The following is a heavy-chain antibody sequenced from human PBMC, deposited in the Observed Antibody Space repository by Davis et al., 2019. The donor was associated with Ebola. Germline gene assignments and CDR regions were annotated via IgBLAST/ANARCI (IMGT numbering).Heavy chain of an antibody. CDR3: ARERDDDFPWKYGMDV. D-gene: IGHD3-3*01. J-gene: IGHJ6*02. CDR2: ISTNGETT. V-gene: IGHV3-64D*06. Sequence: GESLKISCSASGFTFSSYAMHWVRQAPGKGLESVARISTNGETTYYADSVKGRFTISRDNSKDTLYLQMRSLKTEDTAVYFCARERDDDFPWKYGMDVWGQGTTVTVSS. CDR1: GFTFSSYA.